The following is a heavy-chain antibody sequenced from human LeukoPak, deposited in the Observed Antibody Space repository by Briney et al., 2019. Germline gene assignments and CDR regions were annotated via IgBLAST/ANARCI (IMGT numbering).Heavy chain of an antibody. CDR3: ARGGTNYYYMDV. CDR2: ISYDGSNK. J-gene: IGHJ6*03. Sequence: GSLRLSCAASGFTFSSYGMHWVRQAPGKGLEWVAVISYDGSNKYYADSVKGRFTISRDNSKNTLYLQMDSLRVNDTALYYCARGGTNYYYMDVWGNGTTVTVSS. CDR1: GFTFSSYG. V-gene: IGHV3-30*03.